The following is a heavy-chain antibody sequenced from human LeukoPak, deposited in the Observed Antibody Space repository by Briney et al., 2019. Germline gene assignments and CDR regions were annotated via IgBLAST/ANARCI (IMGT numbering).Heavy chain of an antibody. CDR1: GYTFTSYG. CDR3: ARVRGWDTVVVPAAHPYYYYGMDV. D-gene: IGHD2-2*01. CDR2: ISAYNGNT. J-gene: IGHJ6*04. V-gene: IGHV1-18*04. Sequence: ASVKVSCKASGYTFTSYGISWVRQAPGQGLEWMGWISAYNGNTNYAQKLQGRVTMTTDTSTSTAYMELRSLRSDDTAVYYCARVRGWDTVVVPAAHPYYYYGMDVWGKGTTVTVSS.